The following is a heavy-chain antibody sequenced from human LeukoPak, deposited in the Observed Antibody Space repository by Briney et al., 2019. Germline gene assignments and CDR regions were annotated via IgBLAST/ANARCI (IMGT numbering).Heavy chain of an antibody. V-gene: IGHV1-18*01. Sequence: ASVKVSCKASGYTFTSYGISWVRQAPGQGLEWMGWTSAYNGNTNYAQKLQGRVTMTTDTSTSTAYMELRSLRSDDTAVYYCARARELLAITTFYYYYYMGVWGKGTTVTISS. CDR2: TSAYNGNT. D-gene: IGHD1-26*01. CDR1: GYTFTSYG. J-gene: IGHJ6*03. CDR3: ARARELLAITTFYYYYYMGV.